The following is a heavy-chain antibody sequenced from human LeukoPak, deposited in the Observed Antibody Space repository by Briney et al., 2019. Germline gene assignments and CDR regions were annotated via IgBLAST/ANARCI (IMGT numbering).Heavy chain of an antibody. Sequence: SVKVSCKASGGTFSSYAISWVRQAPGQGLEWMGGIIPIFGTANYAQKFQGRVTITTDESTSTAYMELSSLRSEDTAVYYCARTYYDSSGYYYYFDYWGQGTLVIVSS. CDR1: GGTFSSYA. CDR2: IIPIFGTA. J-gene: IGHJ4*02. D-gene: IGHD3-22*01. V-gene: IGHV1-69*05. CDR3: ARTYYDSSGYYYYFDY.